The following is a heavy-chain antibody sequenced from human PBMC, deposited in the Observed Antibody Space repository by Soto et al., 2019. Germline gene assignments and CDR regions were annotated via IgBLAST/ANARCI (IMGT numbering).Heavy chain of an antibody. V-gene: IGHV4-59*01. Sequence: QVQLQESGPGLVKPSETLSLTCTVSGGSISSYYWCWIRQPPGKGLEWIGYIYYSGSTNYNPSLKSRVPISVDTPKNHFSLKLSSVTAADTAVYYCARASYYYGMDVWGQGPTVTVSS. CDR2: IYYSGST. J-gene: IGHJ6*02. CDR3: ARASYYYGMDV. CDR1: GGSISSYY.